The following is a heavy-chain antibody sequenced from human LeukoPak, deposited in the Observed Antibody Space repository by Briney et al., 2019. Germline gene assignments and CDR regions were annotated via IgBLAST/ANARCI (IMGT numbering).Heavy chain of an antibody. CDR3: ARHSMRYNWFDP. CDR2: IYSSGAT. V-gene: IGHV4-38-2*01. J-gene: IGHJ5*02. D-gene: IGHD2/OR15-2a*01. CDR1: GFTFSDYY. Sequence: GSLRLSCAASGFTFSDYYMSWIRQPPGKGLEWIASIYSSGATYYNPSLKSRVITSVDTSKNQISLKLSSVTASDTAVYYCARHSMRYNWFDPWGQGTLVTVSS.